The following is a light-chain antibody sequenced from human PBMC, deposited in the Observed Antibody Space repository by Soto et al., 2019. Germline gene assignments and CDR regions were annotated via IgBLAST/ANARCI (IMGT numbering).Light chain of an antibody. CDR2: GAR. CDR1: QSVNGNY. J-gene: IGKJ1*01. V-gene: IGKV3-20*01. CDR3: QQYGTSPWT. Sequence: ETVLTQSPGTLSLSPGERATLSCRASQSVNGNYLAWFQQKPGQAPRLLIYGARTRATGVPDRFSASGSGTEFSLTISRLEPEDFAVYYCQQYGTSPWTFGQGTKVDIK.